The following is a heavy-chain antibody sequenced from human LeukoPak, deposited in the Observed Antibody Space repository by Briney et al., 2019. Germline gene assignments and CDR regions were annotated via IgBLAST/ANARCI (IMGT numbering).Heavy chain of an antibody. CDR1: GFTFSTYN. CDR3: ARESAVGGMDV. D-gene: IGHD6-19*01. V-gene: IGHV3-21*01. J-gene: IGHJ6*02. Sequence: GESLRLSCAASGFTFSTYNMNWVRQAPGKGLEWVSSISSRSSYIYYADSVKGRFTISRDNAKNSLFLQMNSLRAEDTAVYYCARESAVGGMDVWGQGTTVTVSS. CDR2: ISSRSSYI.